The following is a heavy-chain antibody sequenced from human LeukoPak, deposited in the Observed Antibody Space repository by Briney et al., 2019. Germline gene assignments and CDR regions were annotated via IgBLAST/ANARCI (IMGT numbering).Heavy chain of an antibody. V-gene: IGHV3-20*04. CDR3: AKDFAVLAAAGTGPYDY. CDR1: GFTFDDYG. Sequence: GGSLRLSCAASGFTFDDYGMSWVRPAPGKGLEWVSGINRNGGSTVYADSVKGRFTISRDNAKNSLYLQMNSLRAEDTALYYCAKDFAVLAAAGTGPYDYWGQGTLVTVS. CDR2: INRNGGST. J-gene: IGHJ4*02. D-gene: IGHD6-13*01.